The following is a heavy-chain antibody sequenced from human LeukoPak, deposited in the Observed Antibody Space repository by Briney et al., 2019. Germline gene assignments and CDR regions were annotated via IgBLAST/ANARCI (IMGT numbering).Heavy chain of an antibody. V-gene: IGHV4-34*01. D-gene: IGHD3-9*01. J-gene: IGHJ5*02. Sequence: PSETLSLTCAVYGGSFSGYYWSWIRQPPGKGLEWIGEIKHSGRTNYNPSFKSRVTITVKKSKKHFFLKLSSVTAAETAVYYCATDVLRYFAAARLWFDPWGQGTLVTVSS. CDR1: GGSFSGYY. CDR3: ATDVLRYFAAARLWFDP. CDR2: IKHSGRT.